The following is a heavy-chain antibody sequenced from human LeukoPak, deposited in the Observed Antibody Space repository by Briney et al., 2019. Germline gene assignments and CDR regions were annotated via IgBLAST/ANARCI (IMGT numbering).Heavy chain of an antibody. J-gene: IGHJ4*02. CDR1: GSSISSGGYS. Sequence: SQTLSLTCAVSGSSISSGGYSWSWIRQPPGKGLEWIGYIYHSGSTYYNPSLKSRVTISVDRSKNQFSLKLSSVTAADTAVYYCARGLGITMVRGVAHYFDYWGQGTLVTVSS. V-gene: IGHV4-30-2*01. CDR3: ARGLGITMVRGVAHYFDY. D-gene: IGHD3-10*01. CDR2: IYHSGST.